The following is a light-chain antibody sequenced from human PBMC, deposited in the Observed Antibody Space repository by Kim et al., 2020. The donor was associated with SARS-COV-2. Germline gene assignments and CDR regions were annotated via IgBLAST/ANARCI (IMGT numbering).Light chain of an antibody. V-gene: IGKV3-15*01. J-gene: IGKJ2*03. CDR2: GAS. CDR3: QQSNNWPPMYS. Sequence: EILMTQSPATLSVSPGERATLSCRASQSISINLAWYQQRPGQAPRLLIYGASTRATGIPAMFSGSGSGTEFTLTISSLQSEDFAVYYCQQSNNWPPMYSFGQGTKLEI. CDR1: QSISIN.